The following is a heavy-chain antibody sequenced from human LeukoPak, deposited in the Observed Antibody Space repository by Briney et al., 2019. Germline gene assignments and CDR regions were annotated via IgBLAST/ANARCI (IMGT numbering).Heavy chain of an antibody. Sequence: GGSLRLSCAASGLTYSSFAMSWVRQAPGKGLEWVANIKQDGSEKYYVDSVKGRFTISRDNAKNSLYLQMNSLRAEDTAVYYCAKDRKWELPGYWGQGTLVTVSS. CDR3: AKDRKWELPGY. D-gene: IGHD1-26*01. CDR1: GLTYSSFA. V-gene: IGHV3-7*01. CDR2: IKQDGSEK. J-gene: IGHJ4*02.